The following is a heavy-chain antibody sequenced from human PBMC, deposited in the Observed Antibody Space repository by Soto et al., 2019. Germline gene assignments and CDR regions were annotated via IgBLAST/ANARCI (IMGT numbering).Heavy chain of an antibody. V-gene: IGHV3-53*04. CDR1: GFTVSSNY. CDR3: ASSDGYNWDAFDI. CDR2: FYSGGST. J-gene: IGHJ3*02. D-gene: IGHD5-12*01. Sequence: GGSLRLSCAASGFTVSSNYMSWVRQAPGKGLEWVSVFYSGGSTYDSDSVKGRFTISRHNSKNTLYLQMNSLRAEDTSVYSCASSDGYNWDAFDIWGQGTMVTVSS.